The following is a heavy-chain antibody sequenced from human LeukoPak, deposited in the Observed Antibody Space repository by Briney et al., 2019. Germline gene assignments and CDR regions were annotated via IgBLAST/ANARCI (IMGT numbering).Heavy chain of an antibody. CDR2: ITPIFGTA. CDR1: GGTFSSYA. Sequence: ASVKVSCKASGGTFSSYAISWVRQAPGQGLEWMGGITPIFGTANYAQKFQGRVTITADESTSTAYMELSSLRSEDTAVYYCARSYEHDYGDYAASLAYWGQGTLVTVSS. V-gene: IGHV1-69*13. CDR3: ARSYEHDYGDYAASLAY. J-gene: IGHJ4*02. D-gene: IGHD4-17*01.